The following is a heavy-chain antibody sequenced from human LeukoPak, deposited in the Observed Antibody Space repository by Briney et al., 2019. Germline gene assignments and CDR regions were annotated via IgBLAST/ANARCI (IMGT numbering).Heavy chain of an antibody. V-gene: IGHV4-34*01. CDR2: INHSGST. Sequence: SETLSLTCAVYGGSFSGYYWSWIRQPPGKGLEWIGEINHSGSTNYNPSLKSRVTISVDTSKNLFSLKLSSVTAADTAVYYCARGAIGWYYFDYWGQGTLVTVSS. J-gene: IGHJ4*02. D-gene: IGHD6-19*01. CDR3: ARGAIGWYYFDY. CDR1: GGSFSGYY.